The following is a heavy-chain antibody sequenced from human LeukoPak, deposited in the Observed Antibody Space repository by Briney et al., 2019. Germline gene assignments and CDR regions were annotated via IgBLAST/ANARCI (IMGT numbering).Heavy chain of an antibody. CDR2: IYYTGNT. CDR3: ARVEVAAIRRVYYYYYMDV. D-gene: IGHD2-15*01. CDR1: GGSISNY. V-gene: IGHV4-59*01. J-gene: IGHJ6*03. Sequence: PSETLSLTCTVSGGSISNYWNWIRQPPGKGLEWIGYIYYTGNTNYNPSLKSRVTISVDTPKNQFSLKLSSVTAADTAVYYCARVEVAAIRRVYYYYYMDVWGKGTTVTVSS.